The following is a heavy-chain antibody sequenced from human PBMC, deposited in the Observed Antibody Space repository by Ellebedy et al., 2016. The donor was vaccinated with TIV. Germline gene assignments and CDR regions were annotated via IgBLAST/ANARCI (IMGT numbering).Heavy chain of an antibody. J-gene: IGHJ5*02. CDR3: VRGAMALS. D-gene: IGHD5-24*01. CDR2: VTAYNRDT. CDR1: GYSFTSHG. V-gene: IGHV1-18*01. Sequence: AASVKVSCKASGYSFTSHGISWVRQAPGQGLQWMGWVTAYNRDTYYAQNFQGRVTFTTDTSSSTAYMELRSLRSDDTGVYYCVRGAMALSWGQGTLVTVSS.